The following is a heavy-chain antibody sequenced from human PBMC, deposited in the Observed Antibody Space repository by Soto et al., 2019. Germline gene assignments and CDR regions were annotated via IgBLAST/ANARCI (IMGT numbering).Heavy chain of an antibody. CDR2: FSFYGRRDNT. V-gene: IGHV3-23*01. CDR1: GFTFSSYD. J-gene: IGHJ4*02. CDR3: AKSRYNDTGGQNDH. Sequence: EVQLLESGGGLVQPGGSLRLSCVGSGFTFSSYDMTWVRQAPGKGLEWVSSFSFYGRRDNTYYADSVKGRFTISRDNSRNTVYLQMYNLRVDDTAVYYCAKSRYNDTGGQNDHWGQGTLVTVSS. D-gene: IGHD1-1*01.